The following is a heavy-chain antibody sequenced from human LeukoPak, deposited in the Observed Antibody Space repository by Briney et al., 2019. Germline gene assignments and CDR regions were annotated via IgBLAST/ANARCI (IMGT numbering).Heavy chain of an antibody. V-gene: IGHV1-8*01. Sequence: GASVKVSCKASGYTFTSYDINWVRQATGQGLEWMGWMNPNSGNTGYAQKFQGRVTMTRNTSISTAYMELSSLRSEDTAVYYCATGAEYYYDSSGYHGHFQHWGQGTLVTVSS. J-gene: IGHJ1*01. D-gene: IGHD3-22*01. CDR2: MNPNSGNT. CDR3: ATGAEYYYDSSGYHGHFQH. CDR1: GYTFTSYD.